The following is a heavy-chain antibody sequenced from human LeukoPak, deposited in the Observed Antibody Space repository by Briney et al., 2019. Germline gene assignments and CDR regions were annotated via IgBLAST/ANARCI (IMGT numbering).Heavy chain of an antibody. Sequence: PGGTLRLSCAASGFTFSNYAMHWVRQAPGKGLEWVAVISYDGSNKYYADSVKGRFTIYRDNSKNTLYLQVNSLRAEDTSVYYCAIGRFPHYRYYGRDVWGQGSTVTVSS. CDR1: GFTFSNYA. CDR3: AIGRFPHYRYYGRDV. J-gene: IGHJ6*02. V-gene: IGHV3-30-3*01. CDR2: ISYDGSNK. D-gene: IGHD4-11*01.